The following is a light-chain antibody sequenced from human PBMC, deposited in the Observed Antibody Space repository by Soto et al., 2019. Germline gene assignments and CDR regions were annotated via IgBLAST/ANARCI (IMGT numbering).Light chain of an antibody. CDR3: RSYTSRNTYV. V-gene: IGLV2-14*01. J-gene: IGLJ1*01. CDR2: DVS. Sequence: QSALTQPASGAGSPGQSITVSCTGTSSDVGGYNYVSWYQQHPGKAPKVMIYDVSNRPSGVSNRFSGSKSGNTASLTISGLQSEDEADYYCRSYTSRNTYVFGTGTKVTVL. CDR1: SSDVGGYNY.